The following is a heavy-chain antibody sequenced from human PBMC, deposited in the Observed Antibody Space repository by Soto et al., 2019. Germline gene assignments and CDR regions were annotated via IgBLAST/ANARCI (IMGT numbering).Heavy chain of an antibody. Sequence: SETLSLTCAVYGGSFSGYYWSWIRQPPGKGLEWIGEINHSGSTNYNPSLKSRVTISVDTSKNQFSLKLSSVTAADTAVYYCARGHNTVTKYYYYYYGMDVWGQGTTVTVYS. V-gene: IGHV4-34*01. CDR1: GGSFSGYY. CDR3: ARGHNTVTKYYYYYYGMDV. CDR2: INHSGST. D-gene: IGHD4-17*01. J-gene: IGHJ6*02.